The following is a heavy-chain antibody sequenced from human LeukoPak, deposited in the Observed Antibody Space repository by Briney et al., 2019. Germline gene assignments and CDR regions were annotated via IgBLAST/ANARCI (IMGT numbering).Heavy chain of an antibody. Sequence: PGGSLRLSCAASGFTFISYGMNWVRQAPGKGLEWVSYISSSSSSIYYADSLKGRFTISRDNAKNSLYLQMNSLTAEDTAVYYCARDHSYYFDYWGQGTLVTVSS. V-gene: IGHV3-21*05. J-gene: IGHJ4*02. CDR1: GFTFISYG. D-gene: IGHD2-21*01. CDR3: ARDHSYYFDY. CDR2: ISSSSSSI.